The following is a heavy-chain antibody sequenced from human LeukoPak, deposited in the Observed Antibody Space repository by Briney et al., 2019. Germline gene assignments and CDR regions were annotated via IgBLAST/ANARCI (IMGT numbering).Heavy chain of an antibody. CDR3: ARHEPLKYSSSSGLWDY. CDR1: GGSISSSSYY. V-gene: IGHV4-39*01. D-gene: IGHD6-6*01. CDR2: IYYSGST. Sequence: RSSETLSLTCTVSGGSISSSSYYWGWIRQPPGKGLEWIGSIYYSGSTYYNPSLKSRVTISVDTSKNQFSLKLSSVAAADTAVYYCARHEPLKYSSSSGLWDYWGQGTLVTVSS. J-gene: IGHJ4*02.